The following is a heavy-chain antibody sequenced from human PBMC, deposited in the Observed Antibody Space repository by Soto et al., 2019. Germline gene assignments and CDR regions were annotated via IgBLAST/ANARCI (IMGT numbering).Heavy chain of an antibody. J-gene: IGHJ5*02. D-gene: IGHD3-22*01. Sequence: SETLSLTCTVSGGSISSYYWSWIRQPPGKGLEWIGYFYYTGSTNYNPSLKSRLTISVDTSRNQFSLKLSSVTAADTAVYYCARYYYVSSAHWGFVPWGQGTLVTVSS. V-gene: IGHV4-59*01. CDR2: FYYTGST. CDR1: GGSISSYY. CDR3: ARYYYVSSAHWGFVP.